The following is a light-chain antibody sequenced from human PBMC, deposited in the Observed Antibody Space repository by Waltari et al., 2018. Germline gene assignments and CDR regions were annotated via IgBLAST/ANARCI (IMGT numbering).Light chain of an antibody. Sequence: EIELTQSPGTLSLSPGERATLSCRASQSVAGSYLACYQHNPGQVPRLLIYGASISATGLAGRFRGSASRTCFTLTSSRQAPEDFALYYYQQYSGSPYTFGQGTKLEIK. CDR2: GAS. V-gene: IGKV3-20*01. J-gene: IGKJ2*01. CDR1: QSVAGSY. CDR3: QQYSGSPYT.